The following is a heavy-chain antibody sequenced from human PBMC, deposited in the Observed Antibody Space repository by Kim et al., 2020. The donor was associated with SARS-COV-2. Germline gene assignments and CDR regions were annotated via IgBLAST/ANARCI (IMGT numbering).Heavy chain of an antibody. J-gene: IGHJ4*02. Sequence: GGSLRLSCAASGFIFGSFSMNWVRQAPGKGLEWVSSITSGSSDMSYADSVKGRFTISRDNTKNSLYLQMNSLGAEDTALYYCTRRDSFKFVYWGQGALVTVSS. CDR2: ITSGSSDM. CDR1: GFIFGSFS. V-gene: IGHV3-21*06. CDR3: TRRDSFKFVY. D-gene: IGHD2-21*01.